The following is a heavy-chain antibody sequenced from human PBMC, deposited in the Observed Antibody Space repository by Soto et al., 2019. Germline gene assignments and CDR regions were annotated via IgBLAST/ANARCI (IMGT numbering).Heavy chain of an antibody. D-gene: IGHD3-3*01. CDR2: IYYSGST. V-gene: IGHV4-31*03. Sequence: PSETLSLTCTVSGGSISSGGYYWSWIRQHPGKGLEWIGYIYYSGSTYYNPSLKSRVTISVDTSKNQFSLKLSSVTAADTAVYYCARDQYYDFWSGSARYGMDVWGQGTTVTVSS. CDR1: GGSISSGGYY. CDR3: ARDQYYDFWSGSARYGMDV. J-gene: IGHJ6*02.